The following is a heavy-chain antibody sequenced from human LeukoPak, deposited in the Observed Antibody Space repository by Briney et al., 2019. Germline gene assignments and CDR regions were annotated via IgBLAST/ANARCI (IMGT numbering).Heavy chain of an antibody. CDR3: AASTKHTAMVDY. J-gene: IGHJ4*02. D-gene: IGHD5-18*01. CDR2: IGSSSTYI. Sequence: PGGSLRLSYAASGFTFSSYSMNWVRQAPGKGLEWVSSIGSSSTYIYYADSVKGRFTISRDNAKNSLYLQMNSLRAEDTAVYYCAASTKHTAMVDYWGQGTLVTVSS. V-gene: IGHV3-21*01. CDR1: GFTFSSYS.